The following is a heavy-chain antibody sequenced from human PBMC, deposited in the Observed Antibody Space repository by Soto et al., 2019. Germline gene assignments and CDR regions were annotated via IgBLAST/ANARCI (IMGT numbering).Heavy chain of an antibody. CDR2: INHSGST. D-gene: IGHD2-2*01. Sequence: PSETLSLTCAVYGGSFSGYYWSWIRQPPGKGLEWIGEINHSGSTNYNPSLKSRVTISVDTSKNQFSLKLSSVTAADTAVYYCARGRSSSTSSEFDYWGQGTLVTVSS. CDR3: ARGRSSSTSSEFDY. V-gene: IGHV4-34*01. J-gene: IGHJ4*02. CDR1: GGSFSGYY.